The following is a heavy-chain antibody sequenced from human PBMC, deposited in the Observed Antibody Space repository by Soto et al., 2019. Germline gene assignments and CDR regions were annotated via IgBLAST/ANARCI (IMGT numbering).Heavy chain of an antibody. D-gene: IGHD2-15*01. CDR2: ISGSGGST. V-gene: IGHV3-23*01. CDR3: AKDLDRYCSGGSCYYFDY. Sequence: GGSLRLSCAASGFTFSSYAMSWVRQAPGKGLEWVSAISGSGGSTYYADSVKGRFTISRDNSKNTLYLQMNSLRAEDTAVYYCAKDLDRYCSGGSCYYFDYWGQGTLVTVSS. J-gene: IGHJ4*02. CDR1: GFTFSSYA.